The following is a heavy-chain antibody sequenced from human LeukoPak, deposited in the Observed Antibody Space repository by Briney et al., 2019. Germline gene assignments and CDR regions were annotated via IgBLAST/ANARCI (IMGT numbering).Heavy chain of an antibody. CDR3: ARPPSGYDSDY. D-gene: IGHD5-12*01. Sequence: ASVKVSCKASGGTFSSYAISWVRQAPGHGLEWMGGIIPIFGTANYAQKFQGRVTISADKSISTAYLQWSSLKASDTAMYYCARPPSGYDSDYWGQGTLVTVSS. V-gene: IGHV1-69*06. J-gene: IGHJ4*02. CDR1: GGTFSSYA. CDR2: IIPIFGTA.